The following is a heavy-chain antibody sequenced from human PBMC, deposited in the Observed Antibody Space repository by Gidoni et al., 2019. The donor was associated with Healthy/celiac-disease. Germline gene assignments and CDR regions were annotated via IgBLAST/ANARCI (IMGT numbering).Heavy chain of an antibody. D-gene: IGHD6-13*01. J-gene: IGHJ2*01. CDR2: INHSGST. V-gene: IGHV4-34*01. CDR1: GGSFSGSY. Sequence: QVQLQQWGAGLLKPSETLSLTCAVYGGSFSGSYWSWIRQPPGKGLEWIGEINHSGSTNYNPSLKSRVTISVDTSKNQFSLKLSSVTAADTAVYYCARRGRAAAGKRGWYFDLWGRGTLVTVSS. CDR3: ARRGRAAAGKRGWYFDL.